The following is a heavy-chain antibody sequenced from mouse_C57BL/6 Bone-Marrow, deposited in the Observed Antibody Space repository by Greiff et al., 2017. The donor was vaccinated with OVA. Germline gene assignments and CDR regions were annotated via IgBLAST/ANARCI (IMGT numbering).Heavy chain of an antibody. CDR1: GYTFTSYG. V-gene: IGHV1-81*01. D-gene: IGHD1-1*01. J-gene: IGHJ3*01. CDR2: IYPRSGNT. CDR3: ARSRVFITTVVGAE. Sequence: QVQLQQSGAELARPGASVKLSCKASGYTFTSYGVSWVKQRTGQGLEWIGEIYPRSGNTYYNEKFKGKATLTADKSSSTAYMELRSLTSEDSAVYFCARSRVFITTVVGAEWGQGTLVTVSA.